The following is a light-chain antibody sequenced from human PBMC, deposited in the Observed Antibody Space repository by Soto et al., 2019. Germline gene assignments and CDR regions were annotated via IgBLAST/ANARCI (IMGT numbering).Light chain of an antibody. J-gene: IGKJ5*01. CDR2: DAS. V-gene: IGKV1-5*01. Sequence: DIQMTQSPSSLSASVGDRVTITCRASQSISSWLGWYQQKPGKAPTLLIYDASSLESGVPSRFSGSGSGTEFTLTISSLQPDDFATYYCQQYNSYSITFGQGTRLEIK. CDR3: QQYNSYSIT. CDR1: QSISSW.